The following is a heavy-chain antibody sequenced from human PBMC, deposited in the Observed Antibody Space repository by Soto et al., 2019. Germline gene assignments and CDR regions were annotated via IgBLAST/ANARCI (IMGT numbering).Heavy chain of an antibody. CDR3: ARDYGDYYDSSGYYNSFPYIDY. Sequence: QVQLVQSGAEVKKPGASVKVSCKASGYTFTSYYMHWVRQAPGQGLEWMGIINPRGGSTSYAQKFQGRVTMTRDTSTSTVYMELSSLRSEDTAVYYCARDYGDYYDSSGYYNSFPYIDYWGQGTLVTVSS. V-gene: IGHV1-46*01. D-gene: IGHD3-22*01. CDR2: INPRGGST. CDR1: GYTFTSYY. J-gene: IGHJ4*02.